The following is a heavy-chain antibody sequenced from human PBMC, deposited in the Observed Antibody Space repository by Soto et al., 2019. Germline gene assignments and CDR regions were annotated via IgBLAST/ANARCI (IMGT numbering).Heavy chain of an antibody. CDR3: ARGAELGYCSGGSCYPSGYFDY. Sequence: QVQLQQWGAGLLKPSETLSLTCAVYGGSFSGYYWSWIRQPPGKGLEWIGEINHSGSTNYNPSLKSRVTISVDTSKNQFSLKLSSVTAADTAVYYCARGAELGYCSGGSCYPSGYFDYWGQGTLVTVSS. V-gene: IGHV4-34*01. CDR1: GGSFSGYY. CDR2: INHSGST. D-gene: IGHD2-15*01. J-gene: IGHJ4*02.